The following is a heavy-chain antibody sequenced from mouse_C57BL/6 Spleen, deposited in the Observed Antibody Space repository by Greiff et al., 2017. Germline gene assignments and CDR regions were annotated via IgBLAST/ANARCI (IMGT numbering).Heavy chain of an antibody. CDR2: IYPGSGST. J-gene: IGHJ4*01. CDR3: ATGTDAMGG. V-gene: IGHV1-55*01. D-gene: IGHD4-1*01. Sequence: VQLQQPGAELVKPGASVKMSCKASGYTFTSYWITWVKQRPGQGLEWIGDIYPGSGSTNYNEKFKSKATLTVDTSSSTAYMQLRSLTSEDAAVYYCATGTDAMGGWGQGTSVTVAS. CDR1: GYTFTSYW.